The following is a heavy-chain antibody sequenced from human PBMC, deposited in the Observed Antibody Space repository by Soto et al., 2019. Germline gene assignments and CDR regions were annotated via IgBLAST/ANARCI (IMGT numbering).Heavy chain of an antibody. Sequence: QVQLVESGGGVVQPGRSLRLSCAASGFTFSSYGMHWVRQAPGKGLEWVAVISYDGSNKYYADSLKGRFTISGDNSKNTLYLQMNSLRAEATAVYYCAKDVSLGRAAGPGPWGQGTLVTVSS. CDR1: GFTFSSYG. J-gene: IGHJ5*02. V-gene: IGHV3-30*18. D-gene: IGHD6-25*01. CDR2: ISYDGSNK. CDR3: AKDVSLGRAAGPGP.